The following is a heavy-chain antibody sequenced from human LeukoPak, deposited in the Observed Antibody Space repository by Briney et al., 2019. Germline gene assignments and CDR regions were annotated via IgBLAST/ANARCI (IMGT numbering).Heavy chain of an antibody. Sequence: PSETLSLTCSVSGDAMTDDFWSWIRLPAGKGLEWIGRISTRGSTNYTPSFKSRVTMSVDTSKNQFSLKLSSVTAADTAVYYCARDPVDQPYWFFDLWGRGTLVTVSS. CDR1: GDAMTDDF. V-gene: IGHV4-4*07. J-gene: IGHJ2*01. CDR3: ARDPVDQPYWFFDL. CDR2: ISTRGST.